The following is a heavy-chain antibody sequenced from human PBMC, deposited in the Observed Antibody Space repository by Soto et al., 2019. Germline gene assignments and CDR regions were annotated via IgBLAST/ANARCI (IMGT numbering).Heavy chain of an antibody. CDR2: IESKTDGGTT. Sequence: EVQLVESGGGLVKPGGSLRLSCAASGFTFSNAWMNWVRQAPGKGLEWVGRIESKTDGGTTDYAAPVKGRFTISRDDSKNTLYLQMNSLKTEDTAVYYCTTESRYCSGGSCYLRRFDPWGQGTLVTVSS. CDR3: TTESRYCSGGSCYLRRFDP. J-gene: IGHJ5*02. D-gene: IGHD2-15*01. CDR1: GFTFSNAW. V-gene: IGHV3-15*07.